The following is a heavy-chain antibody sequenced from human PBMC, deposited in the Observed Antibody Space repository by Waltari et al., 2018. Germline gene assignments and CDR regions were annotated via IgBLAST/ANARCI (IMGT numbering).Heavy chain of an antibody. CDR1: GGTFSSDV. D-gene: IGHD5-12*01. Sequence: QVQLVQSGAEVKTPGSSVKVSCKASGGTFSSDVISWVRQVPGQGLEWMGRINPVYGTTDYAQKFQGRVTLTADKSTNTAYMELSSLKSEDTAVYYCARGPIRSGYVGGHFDYWGQGTLVTVSS. CDR3: ARGPIRSGYVGGHFDY. J-gene: IGHJ4*02. CDR2: INPVYGTT. V-gene: IGHV1-69*08.